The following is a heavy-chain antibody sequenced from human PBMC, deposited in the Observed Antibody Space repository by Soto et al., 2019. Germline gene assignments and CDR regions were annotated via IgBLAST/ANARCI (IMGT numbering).Heavy chain of an antibody. CDR3: ARGIGRVVRGVITHYFDY. Sequence: SETLSLTCAVYGGSFSGYYWSWIRQPPGKGLEWIGEINHSGSTNYNPSLKSRVTISVDTSKNQFSLKLSSVTAADTAVYYCARGIGRVVRGVITHYFDYWGQGTLVTVSS. D-gene: IGHD3-10*01. V-gene: IGHV4-34*01. CDR2: INHSGST. CDR1: GGSFSGYY. J-gene: IGHJ4*02.